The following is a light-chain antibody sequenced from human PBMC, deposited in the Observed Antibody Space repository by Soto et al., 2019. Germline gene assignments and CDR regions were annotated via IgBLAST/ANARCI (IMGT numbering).Light chain of an antibody. J-gene: IGLJ1*01. V-gene: IGLV2-8*01. CDR1: KNDVGFYYF. CDR3: KSYAGSNTYV. Sequence: QSALTQPPSASGTPGQSVTISCTGTKNDVGFYYFVSCYQHHPGKAPRLIIYEVVQRPSGVPDRVSGSKSGKTASLTVSGIQAADEADYFCKSYAGSNTYVFGSGTRVTV. CDR2: EVV.